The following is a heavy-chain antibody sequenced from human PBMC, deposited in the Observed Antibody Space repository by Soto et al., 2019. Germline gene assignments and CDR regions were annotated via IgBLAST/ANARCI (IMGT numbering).Heavy chain of an antibody. CDR2: VKSKANGETT. V-gene: IGHV3-15*01. CDR3: VAGVKWSSYFDY. CDR1: GITFSDAC. D-gene: IGHD3-10*01. Sequence: EVQLVESGGGSVQPGGSLRLSCAASGITFSDACMTWVRQAPGKGLEWVGRVKSKANGETTDYAAPVTGRIIVSRDDSKIMLFLQLNSLKIDDTAIYYCVAGVKWSSYFDYWGQGTLVTVSP. J-gene: IGHJ4*02.